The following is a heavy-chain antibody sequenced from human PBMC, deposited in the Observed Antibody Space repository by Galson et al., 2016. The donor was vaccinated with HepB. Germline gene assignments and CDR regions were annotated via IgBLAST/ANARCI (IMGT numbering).Heavy chain of an antibody. CDR3: ARGDGTGYHQSPDY. Sequence: LRLSCAASGFTFRNYWMNWVRQAPGKGLEWVSRLVSDGSSATYADSVKGRFTSSRDNARNTFYLQMNSLRAEDTAVYDCARGDGTGYHQSPDYWGQGTLVTVSS. CDR2: LVSDGSSA. D-gene: IGHD3-10*01. J-gene: IGHJ4*02. CDR1: GFTFRNYW. V-gene: IGHV3-74*01.